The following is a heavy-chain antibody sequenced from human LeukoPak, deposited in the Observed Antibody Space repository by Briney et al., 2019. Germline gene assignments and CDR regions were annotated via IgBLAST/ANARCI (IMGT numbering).Heavy chain of an antibody. CDR3: AKVPTSYSGSPFDY. V-gene: IGHV3-23*01. CDR1: GFTFSSYA. Sequence: SGGSLRLSCAASGFTFSSYAMSWVRQAPGKGLEWVSAISGSGGSTYYADSVKGRFTISRDNSKNTLYLQMNSLRAEDTAVYYCAKVPTSYSGSPFDYWGQGTLVTVSS. CDR2: ISGSGGST. J-gene: IGHJ4*02. D-gene: IGHD1-26*01.